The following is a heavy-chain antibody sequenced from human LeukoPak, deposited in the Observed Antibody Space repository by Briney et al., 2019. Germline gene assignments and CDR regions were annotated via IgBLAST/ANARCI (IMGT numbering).Heavy chain of an antibody. CDR3: VSQEVVPH. Sequence: GGSLRLSCAASGFSFTNYWMSWVRQAPGKGLEWVANVKEDGTTKQYVDSVKGRFTIARDNAKNSLYLQMDSLRAEDTAVYYCVSQEVVPHWGQGTLVSVSS. CDR1: GFSFTNYW. D-gene: IGHD2-15*01. V-gene: IGHV3-7*01. J-gene: IGHJ4*02. CDR2: VKEDGTTK.